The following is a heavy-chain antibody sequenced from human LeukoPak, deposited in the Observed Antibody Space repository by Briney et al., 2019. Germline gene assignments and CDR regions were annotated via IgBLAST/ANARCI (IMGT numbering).Heavy chain of an antibody. CDR3: ARDPRPRGGWFYFDY. J-gene: IGHJ4*02. CDR1: GDSISSGNY. Sequence: SETLSLTCGVSGDSISSGNYWNWVRQPPGQGLEWIGDIYQSGITNYNPSPKSRVTMSVDKSKNEFSLKLDSVTAADTAVYYCARDPRPRGGWFYFDYWGQGILVTVSS. V-gene: IGHV4-4*02. CDR2: IYQSGIT. D-gene: IGHD6-19*01.